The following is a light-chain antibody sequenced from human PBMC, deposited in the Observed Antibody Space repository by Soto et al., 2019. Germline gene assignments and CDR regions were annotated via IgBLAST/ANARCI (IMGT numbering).Light chain of an antibody. CDR1: QSVSSSY. J-gene: IGKJ1*01. CDR2: GAS. V-gene: IGKV3-20*01. Sequence: EIVLTQSPGTLSLSPGESATLSCRASQSVSSSYLAWYQQKPGQAPRLLIYGASSRATGIPDRFSGSGSGTDFTLTISRLEPDDFALSYCQHYGSSPTTFGQGTQLDIK. CDR3: QHYGSSPTT.